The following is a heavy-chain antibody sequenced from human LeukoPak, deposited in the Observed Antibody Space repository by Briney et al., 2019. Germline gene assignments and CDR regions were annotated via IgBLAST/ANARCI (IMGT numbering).Heavy chain of an antibody. V-gene: IGHV1-18*01. CDR3: ARTVGATGAFDI. J-gene: IGHJ3*02. D-gene: IGHD1-26*01. CDR1: GYTFINYG. CDR2: ISAYTGST. Sequence: GASVKVSCKASGYTFINYGLTWVRQAPGQRFEWMGWISAYTGSTNYAQKLQGRVTMPTDPSTSTAYMDLRSLRSDDTAVYYCARTVGATGAFDIWGQGTMVIVSS.